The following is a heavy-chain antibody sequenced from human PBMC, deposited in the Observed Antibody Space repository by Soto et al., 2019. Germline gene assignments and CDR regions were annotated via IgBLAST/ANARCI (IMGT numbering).Heavy chain of an antibody. CDR2: INAGNGNT. D-gene: IGHD3-10*01. CDR3: ARDPDYYGSGSWPYWFDP. J-gene: IGHJ5*02. V-gene: IGHV1-3*01. CDR1: GYTFTNYA. Sequence: GASVKVSCKASGYTFTNYARHWVRQAPGQRLEWMGWINAGNGNTKYSQKFQGRVTITRDTSASTAYMELSSLRSEDTAVYYCARDPDYYGSGSWPYWFDPWGQGTLVTVSS.